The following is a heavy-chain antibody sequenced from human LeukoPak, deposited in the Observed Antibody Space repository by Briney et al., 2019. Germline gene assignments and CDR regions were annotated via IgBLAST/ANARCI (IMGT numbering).Heavy chain of an antibody. V-gene: IGHV4-39*02. CDR2: ICYSGST. J-gene: IGHJ4*02. CDR1: GGSISSSSYC. CDR3: ARDGRWTRFDY. Sequence: SQTLSLTCTVSGGSISSSSYCWGWVRQPPGKGLEWFGRICYSGSTLNNPSLHSRVTISVDTSKNQCSQNLSSVTAADTAVYYCARDGRWTRFDYWGQVTLVTVSS. D-gene: IGHD1-26*01.